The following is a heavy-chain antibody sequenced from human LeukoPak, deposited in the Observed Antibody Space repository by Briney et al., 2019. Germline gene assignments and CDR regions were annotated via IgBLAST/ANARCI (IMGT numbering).Heavy chain of an antibody. D-gene: IGHD3-3*01. V-gene: IGHV4-59*01. Sequence: SETLSLTCTVSGGSISSYYWSWIRQPPGKGLEWIGYIYYSGSTNYNPSLKSRVTISVDTSKNQFSLKLSSVTAADTAVYYCARSYYDFWSGYSESYYFDYWGQGTLVTVSS. CDR2: IYYSGST. CDR1: GGSISSYY. CDR3: ARSYYDFWSGYSESYYFDY. J-gene: IGHJ4*02.